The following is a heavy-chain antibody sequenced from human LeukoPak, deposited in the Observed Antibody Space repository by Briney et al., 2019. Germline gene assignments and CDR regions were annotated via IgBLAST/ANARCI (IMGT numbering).Heavy chain of an antibody. D-gene: IGHD1-26*01. CDR3: AKGRGSPFYFEY. Sequence: GGSLRLSCAASGFTFSSFAMSWVRQAPGKGLEWVSSISGSGDSTYYADSVKGRLTISRDNSKNTLYLQMNSLRAEDTAVYYRAKGRGSPFYFEYWGQGTLVTVSS. V-gene: IGHV3-23*01. CDR2: ISGSGDST. J-gene: IGHJ4*02. CDR1: GFTFSSFA.